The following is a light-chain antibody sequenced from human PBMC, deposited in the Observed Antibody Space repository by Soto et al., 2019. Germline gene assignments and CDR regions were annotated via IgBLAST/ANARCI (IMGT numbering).Light chain of an antibody. CDR3: SSYTSSRTSVV. CDR1: SSDVGAYNY. J-gene: IGLJ2*01. V-gene: IGLV2-14*03. CDR2: DVS. Sequence: QSALTQPASVSGSPGQSITISCTGTSSDVGAYNYVSWYQQHPGKAPKLMIYDVSNRPSVVSNRFSGSKSGNTASLTISGLQAEDEADYYCSSYTSSRTSVVFGGWTKLTVL.